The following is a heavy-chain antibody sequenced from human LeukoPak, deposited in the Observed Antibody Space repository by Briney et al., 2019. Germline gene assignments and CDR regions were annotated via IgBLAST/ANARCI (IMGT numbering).Heavy chain of an antibody. V-gene: IGHV4-39*01. Sequence: SETLSLTCTVSGGSISSSSYYWGWIRQPPGKGLEWIGSIYYSGSTYYNPSLKSRVTISVDTSKNQFSLKLSSVAAADTAVYYCARGVEAAAGNWFDPWGQGTLVTVSS. D-gene: IGHD6-13*01. CDR3: ARGVEAAAGNWFDP. J-gene: IGHJ5*02. CDR2: IYYSGST. CDR1: GGSISSSSYY.